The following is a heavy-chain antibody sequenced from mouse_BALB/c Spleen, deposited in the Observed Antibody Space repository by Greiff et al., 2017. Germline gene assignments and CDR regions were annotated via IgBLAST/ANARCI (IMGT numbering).Heavy chain of an antibody. CDR1: GYTFTSYW. Sequence: VQLQQSGAELARPGASVKLSCKASGYTFTSYWMQWVKQRPGQGLEWIGAIYPGDGDTRYTQKFKGKATLTADKSSSTAYMQLSSLASEDSAVYYCARSRDWYFDVWGAGTTVTVSS. V-gene: IGHV1-87*01. CDR3: ARSRDWYFDV. CDR2: IYPGDGDT. J-gene: IGHJ1*01.